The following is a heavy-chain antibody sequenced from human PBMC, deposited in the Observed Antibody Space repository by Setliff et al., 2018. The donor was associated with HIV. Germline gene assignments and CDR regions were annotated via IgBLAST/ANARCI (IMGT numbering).Heavy chain of an antibody. CDR3: ARHRNLDRRGEAFDI. V-gene: IGHV4-39*01. D-gene: IGHD1-1*01. J-gene: IGHJ3*02. Sequence: SETLSLTCTVTGGSISSSGYYWGWIRQPPGRGLEWIGSSYYSGSTYYSPSLKSRVTISVDTSKNQFSLKLSSVTAADTDVYYCARHRNLDRRGEAFDIWGQGTMVTVSS. CDR2: SYYSGST. CDR1: GGSISSSGYY.